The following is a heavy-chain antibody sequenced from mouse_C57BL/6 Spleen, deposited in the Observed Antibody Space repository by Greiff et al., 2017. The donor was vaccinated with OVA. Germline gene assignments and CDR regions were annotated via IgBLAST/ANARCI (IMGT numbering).Heavy chain of an antibody. D-gene: IGHD1-1*01. V-gene: IGHV1-53*01. Sequence: QVQLQQPGTELVKPGASVKLSCKASGYTFTSYWMHWVKQRPGQGLEWIGNINPSNGGTNYNEKFKSKATLTIDKSSSTAYMQLSSLTSEDSAVYYCAREYYGSSPPWYFDVWGTGTTVTVSS. J-gene: IGHJ1*03. CDR3: AREYYGSSPPWYFDV. CDR2: INPSNGGT. CDR1: GYTFTSYW.